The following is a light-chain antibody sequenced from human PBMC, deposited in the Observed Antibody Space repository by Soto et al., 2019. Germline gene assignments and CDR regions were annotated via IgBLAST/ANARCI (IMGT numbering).Light chain of an antibody. CDR1: QDITNY. Sequence: DIQKTQSPSSLSASVGDIVTIICQASQDITNYLNWYQQKPGKAPNLLIHDSSNLETGVPSRFSGSGTGTYFSFTISSLQPEDIATYYCQQYDTLPLTFGQGTRLEIK. CDR2: DSS. J-gene: IGKJ5*01. CDR3: QQYDTLPLT. V-gene: IGKV1-33*01.